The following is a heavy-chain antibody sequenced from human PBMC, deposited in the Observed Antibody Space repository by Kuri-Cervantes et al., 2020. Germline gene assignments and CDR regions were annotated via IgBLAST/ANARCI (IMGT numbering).Heavy chain of an antibody. CDR1: GFTFSDYY. CDR3: ASGSSGWYSDY. D-gene: IGHD6-19*01. CDR2: IKQDGSEK. J-gene: IGHJ4*02. Sequence: GESLKISCAASGFTFSDYYMSWIRQAPGKGLEWVANIKQDGSEKYYVDSVKGRFTISRDNAKNSLYLQMNSLRAEDTAVYYCASGSSGWYSDYWGQGTLVTVSS. V-gene: IGHV3-7*01.